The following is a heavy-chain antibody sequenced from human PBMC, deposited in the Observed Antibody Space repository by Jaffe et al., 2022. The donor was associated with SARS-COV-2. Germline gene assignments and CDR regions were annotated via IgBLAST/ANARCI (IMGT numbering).Heavy chain of an antibody. CDR2: IYYSGST. D-gene: IGHD6-6*01. CDR3: ARLRGDAGEQLAIHY. Sequence: QLQLQESGPGLVKPSETLSLTCTVSGGSISSSRYYWGWIRQPPGKGLEWIGSIYYSGSTYYNPSLKSRVTISVDTSKNQFSLKLSSVTAADTAVYYCARLRGDAGEQLAIHYWGQGTLVTVSS. J-gene: IGHJ4*02. CDR1: GGSISSSRYY. V-gene: IGHV4-39*01.